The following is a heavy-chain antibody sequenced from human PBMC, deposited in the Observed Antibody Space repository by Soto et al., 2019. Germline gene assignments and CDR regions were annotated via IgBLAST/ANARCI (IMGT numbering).Heavy chain of an antibody. CDR2: ISSSSSTI. D-gene: IGHD3-3*01. V-gene: IGHV3-48*01. CDR1: GFTFSSYS. CDR3: ARGGVGNYYDVWKFDP. J-gene: IGHJ5*02. Sequence: PGGSLRLSCAASGFTFSSYSMNWVRQAPGKGLEWVSYISSSSSTIYYADSVKGRFTISRDNAKNSLYLQMNSLRAEDTAVYYCARGGVGNYYDVWKFDPWGQGTLVTVSS.